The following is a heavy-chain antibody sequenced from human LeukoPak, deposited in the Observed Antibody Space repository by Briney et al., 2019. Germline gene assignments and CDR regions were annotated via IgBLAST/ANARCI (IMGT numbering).Heavy chain of an antibody. D-gene: IGHD5-24*01. V-gene: IGHV3-30*04. Sequence: GRSLRLSCAASGFTFSSYAMHWVRQAPGKGLEWVAVISYDGSNKYYADSVKGRFTISGDNSKNTLYLQMNSLRAEDTAVYYCARGLSRDGYNSPWGQGTLVTVSS. J-gene: IGHJ5*02. CDR2: ISYDGSNK. CDR1: GFTFSSYA. CDR3: ARGLSRDGYNSP.